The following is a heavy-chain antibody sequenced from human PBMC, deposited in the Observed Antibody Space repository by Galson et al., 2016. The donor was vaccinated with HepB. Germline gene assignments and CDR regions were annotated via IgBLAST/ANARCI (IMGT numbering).Heavy chain of an antibody. Sequence: SLRLSCAASGFTFDDYTMHWVRQAPGKGLEWVSLISWDGGNTYYADSVKGRFTISRDNSKNSLYLQMNSLRTEDTALYYCAKDLKYCSSTTCYYSGVDVWGKGTTVTVSS. V-gene: IGHV3-43*01. CDR1: GFTFDDYT. CDR3: AKDLKYCSSTTCYYSGVDV. J-gene: IGHJ6*04. CDR2: ISWDGGNT. D-gene: IGHD2-2*01.